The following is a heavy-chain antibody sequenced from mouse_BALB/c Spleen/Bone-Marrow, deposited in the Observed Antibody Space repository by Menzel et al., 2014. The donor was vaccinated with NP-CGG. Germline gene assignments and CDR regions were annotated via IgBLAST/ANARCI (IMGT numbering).Heavy chain of an antibody. J-gene: IGHJ3*01. D-gene: IGHD2-14*01. CDR1: GFTFSAFG. CDR2: IISGSNTI. CDR3: ARSRYDVGWFAY. Sequence: VESGGDLVQPGGSRKLSCAASGFTFSAFGMHWVRQAPERGLEWVAYIISGSNTIYYSDKVKGRFTISRDNPKNTLFLQMTSLRSEDTAMYYCARSRYDVGWFAYWGQGTLVTVSA. V-gene: IGHV5-17*02.